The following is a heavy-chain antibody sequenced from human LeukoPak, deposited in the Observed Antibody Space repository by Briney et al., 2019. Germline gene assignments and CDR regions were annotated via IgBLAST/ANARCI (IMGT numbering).Heavy chain of an antibody. CDR2: INQDESAK. V-gene: IGHV3-7*01. CDR1: GFTFSRYW. CDR3: VRDVDH. J-gene: IGHJ4*02. Sequence: GGSLRLSCAASGFTFSRYWMSWVRQAPGKGLEWVASINQDESAKFYVDSVKGRFTISRDNAKNALYLQMNSLRGEDTAVYYCVRDVDHWGQGTLVTVSS.